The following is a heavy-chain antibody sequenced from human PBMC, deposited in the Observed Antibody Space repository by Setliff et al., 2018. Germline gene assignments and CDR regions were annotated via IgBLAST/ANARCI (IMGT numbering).Heavy chain of an antibody. V-gene: IGHV1-46*01. CDR3: AGDGGFGELSSGNWYFDL. Sequence: ASVKVSCKASGYTFTSYYMHWVRQAPGQGLEWMGIINPSGGSTSYAQKFQGRVTMTRDTSTSTVYMELSSLRSEDTAVYYCAGDGGFGELSSGNWYFDLWGRGTLVTVSS. CDR2: INPSGGST. J-gene: IGHJ2*01. D-gene: IGHD3-10*01. CDR1: GYTFTSYY.